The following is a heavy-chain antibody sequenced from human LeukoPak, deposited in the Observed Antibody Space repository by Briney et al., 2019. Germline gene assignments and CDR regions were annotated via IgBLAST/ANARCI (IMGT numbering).Heavy chain of an antibody. J-gene: IGHJ4*02. CDR2: ISGSGGST. Sequence: GGSLRLSCAASGFTFSSYAMSWVRQAPGKGLEWVSAISGSGGSTYYADSVKGRFTISRDNSKNTLYLQMNSLRAENTAVYYCAKDQDIVVVPAAAFDYWGQGTLVTVSS. CDR1: GFTFSSYA. D-gene: IGHD2-2*01. CDR3: AKDQDIVVVPAAAFDY. V-gene: IGHV3-23*01.